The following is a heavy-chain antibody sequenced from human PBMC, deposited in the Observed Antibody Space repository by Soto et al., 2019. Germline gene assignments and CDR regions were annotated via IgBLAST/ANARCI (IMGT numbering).Heavy chain of an antibody. V-gene: IGHV1-8*02. Sequence: ASVKVSWQASGYTFTSDGVNWVRQATGQGLEWMGWMNPNSGNTGYAQKFQGRVTMTRNTSISTAYMELSSLRSEDTAVYYCASGSIPDWGQGTPVTVSS. CDR3: ASGSIPD. CDR1: GYTFTSDG. J-gene: IGHJ4*02. CDR2: MNPNSGNT.